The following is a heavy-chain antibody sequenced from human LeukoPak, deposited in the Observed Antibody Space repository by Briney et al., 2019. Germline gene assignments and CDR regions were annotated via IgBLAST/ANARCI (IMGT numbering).Heavy chain of an antibody. CDR3: ARDNVEREGVWFGELLSLDGMDV. V-gene: IGHV3-21*01. CDR2: ISSSSSYI. CDR1: GFTFSSYS. J-gene: IGHJ6*02. D-gene: IGHD3-10*01. Sequence: GGSLRLSCAASGFTFSSYSMNWVRQAPGKGLEWVSSISSSSSYIYYADSVKGRFTISRDNAKNSLYLQMNSLRAEDTAVYYCARDNVEREGVWFGELLSLDGMDVWGQGTTVTVSS.